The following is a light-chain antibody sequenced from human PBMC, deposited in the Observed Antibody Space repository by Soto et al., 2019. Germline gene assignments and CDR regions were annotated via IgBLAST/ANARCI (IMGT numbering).Light chain of an antibody. J-gene: IGKJ2*01. V-gene: IGKV3-20*01. CDR1: QSVSSSY. Sequence: EIVLTQSPGTLSLSPGERATLSCRASQSVSSSYLAWYQQKPGQAPRLLIYGASSRATGIPDRFSGSGSGTDFTRTISRLEHEDFAVYYCKQYCSSPYTFGQGTKLEIK. CDR3: KQYCSSPYT. CDR2: GAS.